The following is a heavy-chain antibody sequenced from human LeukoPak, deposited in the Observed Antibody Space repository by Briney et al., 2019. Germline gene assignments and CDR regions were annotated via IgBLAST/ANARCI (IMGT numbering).Heavy chain of an antibody. CDR1: GFTFSTYW. CDR3: TRWRGAQSEFEY. D-gene: IGHD3-3*01. J-gene: IGHJ4*02. Sequence: GGSLRLSCTASGFTFSTYWMSWVRQAPGKGLECVASIKQDGSEKEYVDSVKGRFTISRDNAKNSLYLQMISLRAEDTAVYYCTRWRGAQSEFEYWGQGTLVTVSS. CDR2: IKQDGSEK. V-gene: IGHV3-7*01.